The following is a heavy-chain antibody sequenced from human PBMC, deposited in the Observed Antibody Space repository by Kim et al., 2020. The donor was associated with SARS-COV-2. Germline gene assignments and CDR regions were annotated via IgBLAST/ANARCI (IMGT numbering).Heavy chain of an antibody. J-gene: IGHJ5*02. CDR2: TYYRSKWYN. D-gene: IGHD1-1*01. CDR1: GDSVSSNSAA. CDR3: ARGRGWNDGVGPVDWFDP. Sequence: SQTLSLTCAISGDSVSSNSAAWNWIRQSPSRGLEWLGRTYYRSKWYNDYAVSVKSRITINPDTSKNQFSLQLNSVTPEDTAVYYCARGRGWNDGVGPVDWFDPWGQGTLVTVSS. V-gene: IGHV6-1*01.